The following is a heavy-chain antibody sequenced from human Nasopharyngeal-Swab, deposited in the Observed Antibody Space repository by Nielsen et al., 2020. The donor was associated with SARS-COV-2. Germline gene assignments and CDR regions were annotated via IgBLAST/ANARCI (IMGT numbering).Heavy chain of an antibody. CDR1: GFTFSSYG. V-gene: IGHV3-33*01. J-gene: IGHJ4*02. D-gene: IGHD4-17*01. CDR3: ARDAPAHYGAFY. Sequence: GGSLRLSCAASGFTFSSYGMHWVRQAPGKGLEWVAVIWYDGSNKYYADSVKGRFTISRDNSKNTLYLQMDSLRGEDTAVYYCARDAPAHYGAFYWGRGTRVTVSS. CDR2: IWYDGSNK.